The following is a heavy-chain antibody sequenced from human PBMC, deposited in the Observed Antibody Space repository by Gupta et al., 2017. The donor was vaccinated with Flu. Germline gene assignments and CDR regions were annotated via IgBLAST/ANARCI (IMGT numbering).Heavy chain of an antibody. D-gene: IGHD2-2*01. J-gene: IGHJ4*02. CDR2: ITKSGSGSYT. Sequence: EVQLVESGGGLVNPGGSLRLSCAASGFAFSSYGMNWVRQAPGKGLEWVSSITKSGSGSYTYCADSVKGRFTISRDNAKNSVYLEMNSLRVEDTAVYYCARNGLEHQLDYWGQGTLVTVSP. V-gene: IGHV3-21*06. CDR3: ARNGLEHQLDY. CDR1: GFAFSSYG.